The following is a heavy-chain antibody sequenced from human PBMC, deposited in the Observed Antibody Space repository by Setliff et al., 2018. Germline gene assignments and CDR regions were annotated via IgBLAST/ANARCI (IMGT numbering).Heavy chain of an antibody. J-gene: IGHJ4*02. D-gene: IGHD6-19*01. CDR2: VYDSGTT. CDR1: GGSISSGVYY. V-gene: IGHV4-39*07. CDR3: ARYPSKLPELGIYGWFDY. Sequence: SETLSLTCTVSGGSISSGVYYWGWIRQPPGKGLEWIGTVYDSGTTYYNPSLKSRVTIFVDTSKNQFSLSLTSVTAADTAVYYCARYPSKLPELGIYGWFDYWGQGILVTVSS.